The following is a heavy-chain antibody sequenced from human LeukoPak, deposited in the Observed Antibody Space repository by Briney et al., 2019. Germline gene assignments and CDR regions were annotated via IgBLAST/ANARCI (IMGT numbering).Heavy chain of an antibody. CDR1: GGSISSSSYY. D-gene: IGHD3-22*01. Sequence: PSETLSLTCTVSGGSISSSSYYWGWIRQPPGKGLEWIGSIYYSGSTYYNPSLKSRVTISVDTSKNQFSLKLSSVTAADTAVYYCARLPGYYDSSGYYDDALDIWGQGTMVTVSS. V-gene: IGHV4-39*07. CDR3: ARLPGYYDSSGYYDDALDI. CDR2: IYYSGST. J-gene: IGHJ3*02.